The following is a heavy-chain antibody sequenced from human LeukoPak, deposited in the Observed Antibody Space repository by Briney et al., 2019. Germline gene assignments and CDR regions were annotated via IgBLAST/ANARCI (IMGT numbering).Heavy chain of an antibody. CDR1: GFTFSSYA. Sequence: GGSLRLSCAASGFTFSSYAMSWVRQAPGKGLEWVSAISGSGGSTYYADSVKGRFTISRDNSKNTLYLQMNSLKAEDTAVYYCATSSLEPRNYYYMDVWGKGTTVTVSS. D-gene: IGHD6-13*01. CDR2: ISGSGGST. J-gene: IGHJ6*03. CDR3: ATSSLEPRNYYYMDV. V-gene: IGHV3-23*01.